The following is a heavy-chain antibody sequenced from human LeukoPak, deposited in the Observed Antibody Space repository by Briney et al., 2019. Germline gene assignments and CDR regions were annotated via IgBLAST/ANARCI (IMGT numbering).Heavy chain of an antibody. CDR1: GGSIRSGRYY. D-gene: IGHD3-22*01. V-gene: IGHV4-61*02. J-gene: IGHJ4*02. Sequence: SQTLSLTCNVSGGSIRSGRYYWSWIRQPAGKGLEWIGRIETSGSINYNPSLKSRVTISVDTSKNQFSLNLSSVTAADTAVYYCARASRDSSGYYYGFDSWAQGTLVTVSS. CDR2: IETSGSI. CDR3: ARASRDSSGYYYGFDS.